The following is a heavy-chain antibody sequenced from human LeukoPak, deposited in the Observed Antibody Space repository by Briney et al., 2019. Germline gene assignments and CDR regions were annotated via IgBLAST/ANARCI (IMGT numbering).Heavy chain of an antibody. V-gene: IGHV4-34*01. CDR1: GGSFSGYY. J-gene: IGHJ4*02. D-gene: IGHD6-25*01. CDR3: GXXXXXXXXRYFDY. Sequence: XXXXGGSFSGYYWSWIRQPPGKGLEWIGEINHSGSTNYNPSLKSRVTISVDTSKNQFSLKLRSVTAADTAVYYCGXXXXXXXXRYFDYWGQGTLVTVSS. CDR2: INHSGST.